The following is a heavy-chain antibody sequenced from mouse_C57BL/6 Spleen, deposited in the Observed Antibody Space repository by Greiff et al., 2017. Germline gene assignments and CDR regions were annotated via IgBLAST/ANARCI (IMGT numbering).Heavy chain of an antibody. CDR2: IYPGDGDT. CDR1: GYAFSSSW. J-gene: IGHJ4*01. V-gene: IGHV1-82*01. Sequence: VQLVESGPELVKPGASVKISCKASGYAFSSSWMNWVKQRPGKGLEWIGRIYPGDGDTNYNGKFKGKATLTADKSSSTAYMQLSSLTSEDSAVYFCASILLRYAMDYWGQGTSVTVSS. CDR3: ASILLRYAMDY. D-gene: IGHD1-1*01.